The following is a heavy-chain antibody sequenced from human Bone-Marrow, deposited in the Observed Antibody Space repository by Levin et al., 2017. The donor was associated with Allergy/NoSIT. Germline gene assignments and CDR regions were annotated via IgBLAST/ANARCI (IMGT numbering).Heavy chain of an antibody. D-gene: IGHD6-13*01. Sequence: GESLKISCAASGFTFGSFAMSWVRQAPGKGLEWVAAISAGGFTYYADSVKGRFTISRDNSRNTLYLQLTSLRAGDTAMYYCAKDLHSSSWYEPFDHWGQGVLVSVSS. CDR2: ISAGGFT. J-gene: IGHJ4*02. V-gene: IGHV3-23*01. CDR1: GFTFGSFA. CDR3: AKDLHSSSWYEPFDH.